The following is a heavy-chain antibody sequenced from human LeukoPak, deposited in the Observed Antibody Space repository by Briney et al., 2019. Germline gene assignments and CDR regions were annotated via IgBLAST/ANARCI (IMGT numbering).Heavy chain of an antibody. CDR3: ARLKSFVDV. V-gene: IGHV4-39*01. D-gene: IGHD3-16*01. CDR2: IYYSGST. CDR1: GGSISSSSYS. Sequence: SETLSLTCTVSGGSISSSSYSWGWIRQPPGKGLEWIGSIYYSGSTYYNPSLKSRVTISVDTSKNQFSLKLSSVTAADTAVYYCARLKSFVDVWGQGTTVTVSS. J-gene: IGHJ6*02.